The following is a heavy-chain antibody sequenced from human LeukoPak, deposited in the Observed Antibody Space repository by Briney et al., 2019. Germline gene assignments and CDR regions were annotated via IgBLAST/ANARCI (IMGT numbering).Heavy chain of an antibody. J-gene: IGHJ4*02. V-gene: IGHV3-64D*06. Sequence: GGSLRLSCSASGFTFSSYTMHWVRQAPGKGLEYVSAIVGNGGSTHYADSVKGRFTISRDNSKNTLYLQMSSLRAEDTAVYYCVKGTSGSYRPFDYWGQGTLVTVSS. CDR2: IVGNGGST. CDR3: VKGTSGSYRPFDY. D-gene: IGHD1-26*01. CDR1: GFTFSSYT.